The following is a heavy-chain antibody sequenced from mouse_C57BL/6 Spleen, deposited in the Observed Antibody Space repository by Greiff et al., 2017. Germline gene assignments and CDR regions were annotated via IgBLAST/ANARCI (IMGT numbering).Heavy chain of an antibody. Sequence: QVQLKQSGTELVKPGASVKLSCKASGYTFTSYWMHWVKQRPGQGLEWIGNINPSNGGTNYNEKFKSKATLTVDKSSSTAYMQLSSLTSEDSAVYYCARPGSGYSAWFAYWGQGTLVTVSA. CDR3: ARPGSGYSAWFAY. CDR2: INPSNGGT. J-gene: IGHJ3*01. V-gene: IGHV1-53*01. D-gene: IGHD3-2*02. CDR1: GYTFTSYW.